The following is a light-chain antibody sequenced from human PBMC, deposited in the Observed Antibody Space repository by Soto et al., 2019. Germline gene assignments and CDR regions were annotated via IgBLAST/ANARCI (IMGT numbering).Light chain of an antibody. CDR3: SSYTSISTWV. Sequence: QSALTQPASVSGSPGPSITISCTGTSSDFGGFTYVSWYQQHPGKAPKLMIYEVSNRPSGVSNRFSGSKSDNTASLTISGLQAEDEADYYCSSYTSISTWVFGGGTKLTVL. CDR1: SSDFGGFTY. V-gene: IGLV2-14*01. CDR2: EVS. J-gene: IGLJ3*02.